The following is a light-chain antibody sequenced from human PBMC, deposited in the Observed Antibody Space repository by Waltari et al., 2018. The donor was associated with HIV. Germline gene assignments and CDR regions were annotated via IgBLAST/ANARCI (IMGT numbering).Light chain of an antibody. V-gene: IGKV1-27*01. CDR1: HDIGNS. Sequence: DIRMTQSPPSLSAFVGDRVTITCRATHDIGNSLAWYHQRPGQVPKLLIYSTSTIQTGVPIRFSGSGSGTFFTLSISSLQPEDVGTYFCQKYNSAPHIFGQGTKVEI. CDR3: QKYNSAPHI. J-gene: IGKJ1*01. CDR2: STS.